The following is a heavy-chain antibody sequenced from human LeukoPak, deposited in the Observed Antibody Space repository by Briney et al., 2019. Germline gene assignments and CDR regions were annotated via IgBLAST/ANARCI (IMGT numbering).Heavy chain of an antibody. D-gene: IGHD3-10*01. CDR1: GDSVCSNSAA. CDR3: ARARGYFDL. V-gene: IGHV6-1*01. CDR2: TYYRSKWNN. J-gene: IGHJ2*01. Sequence: SQTLSLTCAISGDSVCSNSAAWGWIRQSPSRGLEWLGRTYYRSKWNNNYAVSVKSRISINPDTSKNQFSLQLNSVTPEDTGVYYCARARGYFDLWGRGTLVTVSS.